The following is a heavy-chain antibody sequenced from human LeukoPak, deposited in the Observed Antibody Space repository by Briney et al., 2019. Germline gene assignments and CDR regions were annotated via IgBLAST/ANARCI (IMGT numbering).Heavy chain of an antibody. Sequence: GASVKVSCKASGYTFTSYGISWVRQAPGQGLEWMGWISAYNGNTNYAQKFQGRVTMTRDTSISTAYMELSRLRSDDTAVYYCARDLSIAAALDPWGQGTLVTVSS. J-gene: IGHJ5*02. CDR3: ARDLSIAAALDP. D-gene: IGHD6-13*01. V-gene: IGHV1-18*01. CDR1: GYTFTSYG. CDR2: ISAYNGNT.